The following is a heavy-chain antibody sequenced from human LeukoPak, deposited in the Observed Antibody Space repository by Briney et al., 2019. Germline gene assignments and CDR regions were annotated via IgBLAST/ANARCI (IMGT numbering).Heavy chain of an antibody. CDR2: IKTDGSQT. Sequence: GGSLRLSCAASGVTFSTYWMTWVRQAPGKGLEWVANIKTDGSQTYYLDSVKGRFTISRDNAKNFLSLQLGSLRADDTGVYYSARASMGGRDYHLDSWGQGTLVTVSS. J-gene: IGHJ4*02. CDR1: GVTFSTYW. V-gene: IGHV3-7*01. CDR3: ARASMGGRDYHLDS. D-gene: IGHD4/OR15-4a*01.